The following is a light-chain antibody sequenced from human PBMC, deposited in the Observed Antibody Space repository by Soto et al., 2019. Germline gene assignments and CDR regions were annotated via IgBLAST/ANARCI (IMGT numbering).Light chain of an antibody. CDR3: QQSYSTPET. CDR1: QSLSGY. V-gene: IGKV1-39*01. Sequence: DIQMTQSPSSLSASVGDRVTITCRASQSLSGYLNWYQQKPGKAPNLLIYLISNLQSGVPSRFSGRGSGADFTLTISSLQPEDSATYYCQQSYSTPETFGQGTKVDIK. CDR2: LIS. J-gene: IGKJ1*01.